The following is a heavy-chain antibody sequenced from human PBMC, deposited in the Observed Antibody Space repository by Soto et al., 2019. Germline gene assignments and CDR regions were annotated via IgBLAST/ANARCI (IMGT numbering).Heavy chain of an antibody. CDR3: AREGYTSSSIHSFLDS. D-gene: IGHD6-6*01. CDR1: AGTFSRYG. J-gene: IGHJ4*02. Sequence: VAAVKFSCKDSAGTFSRYGIGWVRQAPGQGLEWMGRIIPFLGTTNYAQNFQDRLTVTADTSTNTAFMELSSLRSDDTAVYYCAREGYTSSSIHSFLDSWGQGTLVTVSS. CDR2: IIPFLGTT. V-gene: IGHV1-69*10.